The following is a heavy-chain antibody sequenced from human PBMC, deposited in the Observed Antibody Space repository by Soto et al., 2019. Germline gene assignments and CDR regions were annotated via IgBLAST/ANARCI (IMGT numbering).Heavy chain of an antibody. CDR2: FDPEDGET. J-gene: IGHJ5*02. CDR1: GYTLTELS. D-gene: IGHD1-26*01. CDR3: ASGPGATHESWFDP. Sequence: ASVKVSCKVSGYTLTELSMHWVRQAPGKGLEWMGGFDPEDGETIYAQKFQGRVTMTEDTSTDTAYMELSSLRSEDTAVYYCASGPGATHESWFDPWGQGTLVTVSS. V-gene: IGHV1-24*01.